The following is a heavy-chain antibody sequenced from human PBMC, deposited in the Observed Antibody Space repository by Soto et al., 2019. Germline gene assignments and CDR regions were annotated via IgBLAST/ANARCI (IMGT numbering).Heavy chain of an antibody. CDR2: IYYSGST. Sequence: SETLSLTCTVSGGSISSSSYYWSWIRQHPGKGLEWIGYIYYSGSTYYNPSLKGRFTISVDTSKNQFSLKLSSVTAADTAVYYCARVSMVRGAIAWFDPWGQGTLVTVSS. J-gene: IGHJ5*02. CDR3: ARVSMVRGAIAWFDP. CDR1: GGSISSSSYY. V-gene: IGHV4-31*03. D-gene: IGHD3-10*01.